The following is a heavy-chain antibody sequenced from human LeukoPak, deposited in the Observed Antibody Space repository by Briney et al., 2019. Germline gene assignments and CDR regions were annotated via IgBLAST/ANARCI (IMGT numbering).Heavy chain of an antibody. J-gene: IGHJ1*01. V-gene: IGHV3-74*01. CDR1: GFTLSTYW. CDR3: ASDSYSPEYFQH. CDR2: INSDGSAT. Sequence: GGSLRLSCVASGFTLSTYWMHWVRQAPGKGLVWVSRINSDGSATSYADSVMVRFTISRDSAKNTLYLQMNSLRAEDTAVYYCASDSYSPEYFQHWGQGTLVTVSS. D-gene: IGHD2-15*01.